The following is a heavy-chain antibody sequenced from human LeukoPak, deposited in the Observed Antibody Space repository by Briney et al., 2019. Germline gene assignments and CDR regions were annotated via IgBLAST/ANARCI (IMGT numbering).Heavy chain of an antibody. CDR2: INPNSGGT. Sequence: ASVKVSCKASGYTFTGYYMHWVRQAPGQGLEWMGWINPNSGGTNYAQKFQGWVTMTRDTSISTAYMELSRLRSDDTAVYYCARMYPQYSGYDPSYYGMDVWGQGTTVTVSS. D-gene: IGHD5-12*01. CDR3: ARMYPQYSGYDPSYYGMDV. J-gene: IGHJ6*02. V-gene: IGHV1-2*04. CDR1: GYTFTGYY.